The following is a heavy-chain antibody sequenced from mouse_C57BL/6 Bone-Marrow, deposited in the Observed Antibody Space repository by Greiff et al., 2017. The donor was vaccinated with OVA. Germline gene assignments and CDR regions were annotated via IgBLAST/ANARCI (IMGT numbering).Heavy chain of an antibody. CDR2: IDPEDGET. J-gene: IGHJ3*01. V-gene: IGHV14-2*01. CDR1: GFNIKDYY. CDR3: ARWIYYYPFAY. D-gene: IGHD1-1*01. Sequence: EVQLVESGAELVKPGASVKLSCTASGFNIKDYYMHWVKQRTEQGLEWIGRIDPEDGETKYAQKFQGKATITADTSSNTAYLQLSSLTSEDTAVYYCARWIYYYPFAYWGQGTLVTVSA.